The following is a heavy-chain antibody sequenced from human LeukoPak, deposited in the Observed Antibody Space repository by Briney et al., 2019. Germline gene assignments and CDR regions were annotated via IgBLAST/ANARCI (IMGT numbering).Heavy chain of an antibody. D-gene: IGHD3-10*01. J-gene: IGHJ6*03. CDR1: GDSVSSNSAA. CDR2: TYYRSKWYN. Sequence: SQTLSLTCAISGDSVSSNSAAWNWIRQSPSRGLEWLGRTYYRSKWYNDYAVSVKSRITINPDTSKNQFSLQLNSVTPEDTAVYYCAREVTMVRGVIKRLWNYMDVWGKGTTVTISS. CDR3: AREVTMVRGVIKRLWNYMDV. V-gene: IGHV6-1*01.